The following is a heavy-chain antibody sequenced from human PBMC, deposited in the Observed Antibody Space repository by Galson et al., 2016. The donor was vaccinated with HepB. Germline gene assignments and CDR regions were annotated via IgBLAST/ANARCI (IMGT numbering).Heavy chain of an antibody. V-gene: IGHV3-74*01. Sequence: SLRLSCAASGFTFSRYWMHWVRQAPGKGLVWVSRIQSDGRTTGYADSVKGRFTISRDNVKNTLYLQMNSLRDEDTAVYYCAREGAYSGNDFGGGFDFWGQGTLVTVSS. J-gene: IGHJ4*02. D-gene: IGHD5-12*01. CDR3: AREGAYSGNDFGGGFDF. CDR1: GFTFSRYW. CDR2: IQSDGRTT.